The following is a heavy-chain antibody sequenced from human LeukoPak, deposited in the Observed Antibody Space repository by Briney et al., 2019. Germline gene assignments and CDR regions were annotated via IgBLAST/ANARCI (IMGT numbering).Heavy chain of an antibody. CDR3: ARLPNIGGKEYYFDY. CDR2: IFPGDSDT. Sequence: GESLKISCKGSGYSFSSYWIGWVRQMPGKGLEWMGIIFPGDSDTRYSPSFQGQVTISVVKSISTAYLQWSSLKASDTAMYYCARLPNIGGKEYYFDYWGQGTLVTVSS. V-gene: IGHV5-51*01. CDR1: GYSFSSYW. J-gene: IGHJ4*02. D-gene: IGHD2/OR15-2a*01.